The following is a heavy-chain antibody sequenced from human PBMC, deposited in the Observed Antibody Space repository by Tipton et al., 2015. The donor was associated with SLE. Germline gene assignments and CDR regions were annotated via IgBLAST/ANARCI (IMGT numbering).Heavy chain of an antibody. CDR2: IYYSGST. D-gene: IGHD2-2*02. CDR1: GGSISSSSYY. J-gene: IGHJ5*01. CDR3: AREGCSSTSCYTGGWFDS. Sequence: TLSLTCTVSGGSISSSSYYWGWIRQPPGKGLEWIGSIYYSGSTYCNASLKSRVTTSVDTSKNQFSLKLSSVTAADTAVYYCAREGCSSTSCYTGGWFDSWGQGTLVTVSS. V-gene: IGHV4-39*07.